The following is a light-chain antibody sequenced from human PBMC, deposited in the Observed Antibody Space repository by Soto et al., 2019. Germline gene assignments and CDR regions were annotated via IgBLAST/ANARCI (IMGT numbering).Light chain of an antibody. CDR1: SRDIGAYNI. Sequence: QSALTQPASVSGSPGQSITISCTGTSRDIGAYNIISWYQQHPGKAPKLLIYDVSDRPTGVSRRFSDSKSGSAASLTISGLQAEDEADYYCSSYTGITTLGIFGAGTKLTVL. CDR3: SSYTGITTLGI. J-gene: IGLJ2*01. CDR2: DVS. V-gene: IGLV2-14*03.